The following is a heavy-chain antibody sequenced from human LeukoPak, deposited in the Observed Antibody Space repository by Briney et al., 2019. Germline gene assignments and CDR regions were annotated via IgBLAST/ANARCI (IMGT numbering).Heavy chain of an antibody. V-gene: IGHV3-30*04. CDR2: ISYDGSNK. Sequence: GGSLRLSCAASGFTFSSYAMHWVRQAPGKGLEWVAFISYDGSNKYYADSVKGRFTISRDNSKNTLYLQMNSLRAEDTAVYYCARDPGYCSSTSCQYYFDYWGQGNLVTVSS. CDR3: ARDPGYCSSTSCQYYFDY. J-gene: IGHJ4*02. CDR1: GFTFSSYA. D-gene: IGHD2-2*01.